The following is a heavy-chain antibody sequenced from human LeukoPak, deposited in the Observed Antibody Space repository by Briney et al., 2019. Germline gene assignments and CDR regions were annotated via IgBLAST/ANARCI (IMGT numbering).Heavy chain of an antibody. CDR2: IGGDSMTI. CDR1: GFTFSTYG. J-gene: IGHJ2*01. Sequence: GGSLRLSCAASGFTFSTYGMSWVRQAPGKGLEWISYIGGDSMTIHHADSVKGRFTISRDNARNSLYLQMNSLRAEDTAVYYCAREGIAAAGTHQNWYFDLWGRGTLVTVSS. V-gene: IGHV3-48*01. CDR3: AREGIAAAGTHQNWYFDL. D-gene: IGHD6-13*01.